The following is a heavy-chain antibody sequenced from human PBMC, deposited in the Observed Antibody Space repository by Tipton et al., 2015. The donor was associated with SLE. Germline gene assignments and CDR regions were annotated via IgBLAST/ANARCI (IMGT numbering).Heavy chain of an antibody. Sequence: TLSLTCTVSGGSISSGSYYWSWIRQPAGKGLEWIGHIYTSGSTNYNPSLKSRVTISVDTSKNQFSLKPSSVTAADTAVYYCASHMTTVTLAAFDIWGQGTMVTVSS. CDR1: GGSISSGSYY. V-gene: IGHV4-61*09. CDR2: IYTSGST. CDR3: ASHMTTVTLAAFDI. J-gene: IGHJ3*02. D-gene: IGHD4-17*01.